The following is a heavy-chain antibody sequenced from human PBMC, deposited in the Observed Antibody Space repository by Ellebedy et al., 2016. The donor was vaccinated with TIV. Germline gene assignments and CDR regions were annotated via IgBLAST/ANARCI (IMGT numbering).Heavy chain of an antibody. Sequence: AASVKVSCKASGGTFTSYGISWVRQAPGQGLEWMGWISAYNGNTNYAQKLQGRVTMTTDTSTSTAYMELRRLRSDDTAVYYCARIKTPLIDYWGQGTLVTVSS. J-gene: IGHJ4*02. CDR2: ISAYNGNT. V-gene: IGHV1-18*01. CDR3: ARIKTPLIDY. CDR1: GGTFTSYG.